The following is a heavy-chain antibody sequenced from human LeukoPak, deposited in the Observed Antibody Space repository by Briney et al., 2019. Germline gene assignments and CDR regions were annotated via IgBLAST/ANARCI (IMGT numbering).Heavy chain of an antibody. V-gene: IGHV1-46*01. CDR1: GYTFTSYG. CDR3: ARGESYSSSWSHFDY. CDR2: INPSGGST. J-gene: IGHJ4*02. Sequence: ASVKVSCKASGYTFTSYGISWVRQAPGQGLEWMGIINPSGGSTSYAQKFQGRVTMTRDMSTSTVYMELSSLRSEDTAVYYCARGESYSSSWSHFDYWGQGTLVTVSS. D-gene: IGHD6-13*01.